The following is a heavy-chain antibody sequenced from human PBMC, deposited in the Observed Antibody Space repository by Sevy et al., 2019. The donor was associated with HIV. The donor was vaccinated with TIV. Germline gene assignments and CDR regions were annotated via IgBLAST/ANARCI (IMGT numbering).Heavy chain of an antibody. CDR3: ARGGWDIVVVPAAFDI. J-gene: IGHJ3*02. Sequence: GGSLRLSCAASGFSFSYHWMTWVRQAPGKGPEWVANIKPDGREKNYVDSVKGRFTISRDNSKNTLYLQMNRLRPEDTAVYYCARGGWDIVVVPAAFDIWGQGTMVTVSS. D-gene: IGHD2-2*01. CDR1: GFSFSYHW. V-gene: IGHV3-7*01. CDR2: IKPDGREK.